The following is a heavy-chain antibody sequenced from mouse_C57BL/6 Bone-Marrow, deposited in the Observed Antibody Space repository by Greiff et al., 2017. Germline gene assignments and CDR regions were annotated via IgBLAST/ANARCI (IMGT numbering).Heavy chain of an antibody. CDR2: IYPRSGNT. CDR3: ARKPYDSSPEYFDY. J-gene: IGHJ2*01. Sequence: VQLQQSGAELARPGASVKLSCKASGYTFTSYGISWVKQRTGQGLEWIGEIYPRSGNTYYNEKFKGKATLTADKSSSTAYMELRSLTSEDSAVYFCARKPYDSSPEYFDYWGQVTTLTVSS. V-gene: IGHV1-81*01. D-gene: IGHD1-1*01. CDR1: GYTFTSYG.